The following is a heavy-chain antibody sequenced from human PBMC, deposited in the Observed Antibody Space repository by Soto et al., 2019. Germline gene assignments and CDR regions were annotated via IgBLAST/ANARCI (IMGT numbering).Heavy chain of an antibody. D-gene: IGHD2-8*02. CDR1: GFTVSTYG. J-gene: IGHJ4*02. Sequence: QVQLVESGGGVVQPGRSLRLSCAVSGFTVSTYGMHWVRQAPGKGLEWVAVISRDGGTKYYADSVEGRFTISRDNSRNTRCLEVNSRRGDDMAVYYCTGEVASGYWGQGTLVTVSS. CDR2: ISRDGGTK. CDR3: TGEVASGY. V-gene: IGHV3-30*03.